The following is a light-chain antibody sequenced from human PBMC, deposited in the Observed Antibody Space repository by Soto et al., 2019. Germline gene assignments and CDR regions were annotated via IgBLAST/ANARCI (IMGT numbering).Light chain of an antibody. CDR1: QSISSY. CDR3: QQSYSTPIT. V-gene: IGKV1-39*01. J-gene: IGKJ5*01. CDR2: AAS. Sequence: EIQMTQSPSALSASLGDRFTITCRASQSISSYLNWYQQKPGKAPKLLIYAASSLQSGVPSRFSGSGSGTDFTLTISSLQPEDFATYYCQQSYSTPITFGQGTRLEIK.